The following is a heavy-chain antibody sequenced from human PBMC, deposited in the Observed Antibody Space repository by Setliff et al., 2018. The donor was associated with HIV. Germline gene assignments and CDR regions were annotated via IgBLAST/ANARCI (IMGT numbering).Heavy chain of an antibody. CDR2: IIPKSDTR. V-gene: IGHV1-69*06. D-gene: IGHD2-15*01. J-gene: IGHJ4*01. CDR3: AREHGEYCSGGTCYHHYYFDY. CDR1: GDTFNFYG. Sequence: ASVKVSCKASGDTFNFYGLNWVRQAPGQGLEWMGKIIPKSDTRDYAQKLRGRVTITADKPSNTVYMELTSLTSEDTAVYYCAREHGEYCSGGTCYHHYYFDYWG.